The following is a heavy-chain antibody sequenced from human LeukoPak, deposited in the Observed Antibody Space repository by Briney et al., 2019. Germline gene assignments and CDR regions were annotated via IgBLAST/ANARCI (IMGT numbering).Heavy chain of an antibody. D-gene: IGHD3-22*01. J-gene: IGHJ2*01. Sequence: PGGSLRLSCAASGFTFSTYDMHWVRQAAGKGLEWVSAIDTAGGTYYPGSVKGRFTISRENTKNSLYLQMNSLRAGDTAVYCCIRESNYYDSSTSPGYFDLWGRGTLVTVSS. CDR2: IDTAGGT. V-gene: IGHV3-13*04. CDR3: IRESNYYDSSTSPGYFDL. CDR1: GFTFSTYD.